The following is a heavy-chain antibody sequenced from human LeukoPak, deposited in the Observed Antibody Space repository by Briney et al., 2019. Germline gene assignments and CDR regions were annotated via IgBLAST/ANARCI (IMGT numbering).Heavy chain of an antibody. J-gene: IGHJ4*02. V-gene: IGHV3-23*01. CDR3: AKGRGASGLHGLYFDS. Sequence: SGGSLRLSCEASGFTFSTFAMIWVRQPPGKGLEWVSSIFPSGGEIHYADSVRGRFTISRDNSKNTLYLEMNSLRFEDTAMYYCAKGRGASGLHGLYFDSGGQGTLVTVSS. CDR1: GFTFSTFA. D-gene: IGHD6-19*01. CDR2: IFPSGGEI.